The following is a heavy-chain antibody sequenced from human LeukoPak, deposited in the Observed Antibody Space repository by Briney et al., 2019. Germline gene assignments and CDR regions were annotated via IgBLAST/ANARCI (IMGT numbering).Heavy chain of an antibody. J-gene: IGHJ4*02. CDR1: GFTFRDYY. D-gene: IGHD2-21*01. CDR2: ISSSGSTI. Sequence: GGSLRLSCAASGFTFRDYYMSWIRQAPGKGLEWVSYISSSGSTIYYADSVKGRFTISRDNAKNSLYLQMNSLRAEDTAVYYCARDRGAYCGGDCYSGDFDYWGQGTLVTVSS. CDR3: ARDRGAYCGGDCYSGDFDY. V-gene: IGHV3-11*04.